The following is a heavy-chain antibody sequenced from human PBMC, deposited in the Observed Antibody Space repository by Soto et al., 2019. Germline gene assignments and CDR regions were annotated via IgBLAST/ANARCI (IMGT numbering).Heavy chain of an antibody. D-gene: IGHD2-8*01. J-gene: IGHJ4*01. Sequence: PSETLSLTCTVSGGSVSSFYWSWIRQPPGKGLEYIGSISDSGSTNYNPSHKSRVTILLDPSKNQFSLRLSLVTAADTAVYYYARGVREECSNGVCYRTRNFYFDRWGHGTLVTVSS. CDR3: ARGVREECSNGVCYRTRNFYFDR. V-gene: IGHV4-59*02. CDR2: ISDSGST. CDR1: GGSVSSFY.